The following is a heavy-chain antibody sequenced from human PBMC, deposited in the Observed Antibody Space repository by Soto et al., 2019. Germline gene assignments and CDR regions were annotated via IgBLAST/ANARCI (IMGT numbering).Heavy chain of an antibody. V-gene: IGHV4-59*01. CDR3: ARANRYCSSTSCPSYYYYYYMDV. CDR2: ISYTGST. CDR1: GGSISSYY. D-gene: IGHD2-2*01. J-gene: IGHJ6*03. Sequence: PSETLSLTCSVSGGSISSYYWGWIRQPPGKGLEWVGYISYTGSTDYSPSLKSRVTISVDTSKNQFSLKLSSVTAADTAVYYCARANRYCSSTSCPSYYYYYYMDVWGKGTTVTVSS.